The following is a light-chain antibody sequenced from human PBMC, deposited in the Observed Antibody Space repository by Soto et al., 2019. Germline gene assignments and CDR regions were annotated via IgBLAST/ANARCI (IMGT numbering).Light chain of an antibody. CDR2: DVT. Sequence: QSALTQPRSVSGSPGQSVTISCTGTSSDVGTYNYVSWYQQHPGKAPKLVIYDVTKRPSGVPDRFSGSKSGNTASLTISGLQAEDEADYYCCSYAGSSLWVFGGGTKVTV. V-gene: IGLV2-11*01. J-gene: IGLJ3*02. CDR1: SSDVGTYNY. CDR3: CSYAGSSLWV.